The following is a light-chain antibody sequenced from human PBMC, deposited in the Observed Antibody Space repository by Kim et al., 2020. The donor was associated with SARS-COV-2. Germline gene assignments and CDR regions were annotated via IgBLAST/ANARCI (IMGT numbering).Light chain of an antibody. CDR2: LSSDGSH. V-gene: IGLV4-69*01. Sequence: ASVKLTCTLSSGHSTYAIAWHQQQPEKGPRYLMKLSSDGSHSKGDGIPDRFSGSSSGAERYLTISSLQSEDEADYYCQTWGADIVIFGGGTKVTVL. CDR3: QTWGADIVI. J-gene: IGLJ2*01. CDR1: SGHSTYA.